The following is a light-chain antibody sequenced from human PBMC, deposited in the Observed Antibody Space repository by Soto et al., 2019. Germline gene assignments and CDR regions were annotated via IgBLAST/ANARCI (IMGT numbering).Light chain of an antibody. V-gene: IGKV3-15*01. CDR3: QQHSHWPLT. Sequence: EIVMTQSPATLSVSPGERATLSCRASQSVSSNLAWYQQKPGQAPRLLIYGASTRASGIPARFSGSGSGTEFTLTISSLQSEDFALYYCQQHSHWPLTFGGGTKVEIQ. J-gene: IGKJ4*01. CDR1: QSVSSN. CDR2: GAS.